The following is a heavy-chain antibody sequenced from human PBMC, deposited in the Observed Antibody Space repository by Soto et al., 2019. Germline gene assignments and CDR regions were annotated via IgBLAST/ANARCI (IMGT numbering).Heavy chain of an antibody. CDR2: ITPSKRI. CDR1: GGSFSYNF. D-gene: IGHD6-13*01. CDR3: ASRSCWRDF. V-gene: IGHV4-34*02. J-gene: IGHJ4*02. Sequence: QVQLQQWGTGPLKPSETLSLTCAVSGGSFSYNFWSWIRQSSEKGLEWIGEITPSKRIFYNPSLERRVTMSVDTSKNQFFLRLNSVTTADTAVYYCASRSCWRDFWGQGTPVTVSS.